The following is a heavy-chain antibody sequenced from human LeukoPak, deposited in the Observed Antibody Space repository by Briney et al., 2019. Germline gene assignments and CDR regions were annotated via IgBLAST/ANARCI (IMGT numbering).Heavy chain of an antibody. V-gene: IGHV4-38-2*02. J-gene: IGHJ4*02. D-gene: IGHD2-2*01. CDR1: GYSISSGYY. CDR2: IYHSGST. Sequence: SETLSLTCTVSGYSISSGYYWGWIRQPPGKGLEWIGTIYHSGSTYYNPSLKSRVTISVDTSKTQFSLKLTSVTAADTAVYYCARVRGYCSSTICYRYYFDYWGQGTLVTVSS. CDR3: ARVRGYCSSTICYRYYFDY.